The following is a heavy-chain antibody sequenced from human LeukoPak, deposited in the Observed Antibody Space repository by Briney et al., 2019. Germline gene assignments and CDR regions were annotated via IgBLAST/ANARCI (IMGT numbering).Heavy chain of an antibody. CDR2: IRWNSGSI. V-gene: IGHV3-9*01. CDR1: GFIFDDYA. D-gene: IGHD6-19*01. CDR3: AKDIRGYSSGWYDY. Sequence: GRSLRLSCAASGFIFDDYAMHWVRQAPGKGLEWVSGIRWNSGSIGYADSVKGRFTISRDNAKNSLYLQMNSLRAEDTALYYCAKDIRGYSSGWYDYWGQGTLVTVSS. J-gene: IGHJ4*02.